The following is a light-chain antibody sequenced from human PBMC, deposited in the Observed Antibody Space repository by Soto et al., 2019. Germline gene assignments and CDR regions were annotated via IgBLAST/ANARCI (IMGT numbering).Light chain of an antibody. Sequence: EIVMTESPSSLSVSPGERATLSCRASRSVSTNLAWYQQKPGQAPRLLIYSAFTRATGIPARFSGSASGTEFTLTISSLQSEDFAIYYCQQYNNWPRTFGQGTKVDFK. V-gene: IGKV3-15*01. J-gene: IGKJ1*01. CDR2: SAF. CDR1: RSVSTN. CDR3: QQYNNWPRT.